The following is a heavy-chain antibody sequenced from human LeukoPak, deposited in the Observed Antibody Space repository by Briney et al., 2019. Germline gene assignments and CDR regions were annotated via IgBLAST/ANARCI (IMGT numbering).Heavy chain of an antibody. CDR2: INHSGST. CDR1: GGSFSGYY. Sequence: SETLSLTCAVYGGSFSGYYWSWIRQPPEKGLEWIGEINHSGSTNYNPSLKSRVTISVDTSKNQFSLKLSSVTAADTAVYYCAKKGYCSGGSCYWFDPWGQGTLVTVSS. V-gene: IGHV4-34*01. D-gene: IGHD2-15*01. CDR3: AKKGYCSGGSCYWFDP. J-gene: IGHJ5*02.